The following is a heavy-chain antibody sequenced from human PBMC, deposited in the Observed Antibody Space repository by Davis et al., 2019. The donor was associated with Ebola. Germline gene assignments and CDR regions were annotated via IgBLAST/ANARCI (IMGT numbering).Heavy chain of an antibody. CDR1: GFMFSNYG. CDR3: ARDQSYLDATAGFDL. J-gene: IGHJ5*02. D-gene: IGHD2/OR15-2a*01. V-gene: IGHV3-33*01. Sequence: PGGSLKLSCAASGFMFSNYGMYWFRQAPGKGLEWVAVIWYDGNIKSYVDSVKGRFTVSRDNSKNTLFLQMNTLRVDDSAVYYCARDQSYLDATAGFDLWGRGTLVTVSS. CDR2: IWYDGNIK.